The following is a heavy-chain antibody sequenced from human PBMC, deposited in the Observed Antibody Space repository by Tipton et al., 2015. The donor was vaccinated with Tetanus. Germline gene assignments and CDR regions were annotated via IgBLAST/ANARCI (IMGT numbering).Heavy chain of an antibody. CDR2: ISSNGGTT. Sequence: SLRLSCAASGFTFNSYPMNWVRQAPGRGLEWLSVISSNGGTTVYADSVKGRFTTSRDNSKNTLYLQINTLRAEDTAVYYCAKEFQRARIRFFDSWGQGTQVTASS. V-gene: IGHV3-23*01. CDR3: AKEFQRARIRFFDS. J-gene: IGHJ4*02. D-gene: IGHD2-15*01. CDR1: GFTFNSYP.